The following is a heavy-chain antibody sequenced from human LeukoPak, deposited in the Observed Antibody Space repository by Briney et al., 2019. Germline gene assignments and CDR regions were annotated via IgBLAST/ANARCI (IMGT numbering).Heavy chain of an antibody. Sequence: SETLSLTCAVSGYSISSGYYWGWIRQPPGKGLEWIGSIYHSGSTYYNPSLKSRVTISVDTSKNQFSLKLSSVTAADTAVYYYARGSTSCCYGNWFDPWGQGTLVTVSS. CDR1: GYSISSGYY. V-gene: IGHV4-38-2*01. CDR3: ARGSTSCCYGNWFDP. J-gene: IGHJ5*02. D-gene: IGHD2-2*01. CDR2: IYHSGST.